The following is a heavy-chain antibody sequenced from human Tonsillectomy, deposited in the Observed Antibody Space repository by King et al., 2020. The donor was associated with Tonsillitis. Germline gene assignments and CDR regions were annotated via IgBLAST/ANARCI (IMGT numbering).Heavy chain of an antibody. CDR2: IYNSGST. V-gene: IGHV4-59*01. D-gene: IGHD3-3*01. Sequence: QLQESGPGLVKSSETLSLTCTVSGDSISSYYWSWIRQPPGKGLEWIGCIYNSGSTSYNPSLKSRVAISVDTSKNQFSLKLSSATAADTAVYYCARGTNGFWEWRSGAGFYGMDVWGQGTTVTVSS. J-gene: IGHJ6*02. CDR1: GDSISSYY. CDR3: ARGTNGFWEWRSGAGFYGMDV.